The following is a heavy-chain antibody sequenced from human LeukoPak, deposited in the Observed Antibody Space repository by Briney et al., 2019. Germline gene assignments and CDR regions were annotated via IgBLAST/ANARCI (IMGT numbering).Heavy chain of an antibody. CDR2: IYPGDSDA. CDR1: GYNFATHW. CDR3: ARGHGFKNYGESIY. Sequence: GESLKISCKASGYNFATHWIGWVRQMPGKGLEWMGLIYPGDSDAKYSPSFQGQVTISADKSIGTAYLQWSSLKASDTAMYFCARGHGFKNYGESIYWGQGSLVTVSS. V-gene: IGHV5-51*01. D-gene: IGHD3-10*01. J-gene: IGHJ4*02.